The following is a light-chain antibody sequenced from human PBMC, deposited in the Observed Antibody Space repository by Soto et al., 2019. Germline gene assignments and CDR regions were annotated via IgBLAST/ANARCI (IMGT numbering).Light chain of an antibody. V-gene: IGKV1-39*01. CDR2: AAS. CDR3: QQSYSTTWT. J-gene: IGKJ1*01. Sequence: DIQKTQYPYSLSASVGDRVTITCRASQGISTYLNWYQQKPGKAPKLLIYAASSLQSGVPSRFSGSGSETDFTLTISSLQPEDFATYSCQQSYSTTWTFGQGTKVDIK. CDR1: QGISTY.